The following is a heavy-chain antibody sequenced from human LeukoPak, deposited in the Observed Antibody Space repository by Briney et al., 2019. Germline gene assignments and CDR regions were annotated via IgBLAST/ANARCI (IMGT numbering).Heavy chain of an antibody. CDR1: GGSISSYY. CDR2: IYYSGST. J-gene: IGHJ4*02. CDR3: ARGIVVAGMGDNRLRPFDN. D-gene: IGHD6-19*01. V-gene: IGHV4-59*01. Sequence: SETLSLTCTVSGGSISSYYWSWIRQPPGKGLEWIGYIYYSGSTNYNPSLKSRVTISVDTSKNQFSLKLSSVTAADTAVYYCARGIVVAGMGDNRLRPFDNWGQGILVTVSS.